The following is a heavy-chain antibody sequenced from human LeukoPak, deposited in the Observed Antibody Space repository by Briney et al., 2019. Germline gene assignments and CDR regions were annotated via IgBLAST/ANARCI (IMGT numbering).Heavy chain of an antibody. D-gene: IGHD3-10*01. CDR1: GFTFTNYG. V-gene: IGHV3-30*03. J-gene: IGHJ6*02. CDR3: ARSGGPYYYYYGMDV. CDR2: ISYDGSNK. Sequence: GGSLRLSCAASGFTFTNYGMHWVRQAPGKGLEWVAVISYDGSNKYYADSVKGRFTISRDNSKNTLYLRMNSLRAEDTAVYYCARSGGPYYYYYGMDVWGQGTTVTVSS.